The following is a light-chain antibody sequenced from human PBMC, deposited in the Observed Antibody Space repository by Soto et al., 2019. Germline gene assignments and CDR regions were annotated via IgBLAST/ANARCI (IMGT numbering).Light chain of an antibody. CDR2: GAS. V-gene: IGKV3-15*01. CDR3: QQYNTWPPVT. CDR1: QSVSSN. J-gene: IGKJ2*01. Sequence: EILMAQSPATLSVSPGERAALSCRASQSVSSNLAWYQQKPGQAPRLLIYGASTRATGIPARFSGSGSGTEFTLPISSLQSQDFAVYYCQQYNTWPPVTFGQGTKLEIK.